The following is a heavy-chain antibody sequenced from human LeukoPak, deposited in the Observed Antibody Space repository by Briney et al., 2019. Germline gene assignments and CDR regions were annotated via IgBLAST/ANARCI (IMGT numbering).Heavy chain of an antibody. V-gene: IGHV5-51*01. CDR1: GYSFTSYW. CDR2: INPGDSET. CDR3: ARPGGTGWYCFDY. Sequence: GESLKISCKGSGYSFTSYWIGWVRQMPGKGPEWMGIINPGDSETRYSPSFQGQVTISADKSISTAYLQWSSLKASDTAMYYCARPGGTGWYCFDYWGQGTLVTVSS. J-gene: IGHJ4*02. D-gene: IGHD6-19*01.